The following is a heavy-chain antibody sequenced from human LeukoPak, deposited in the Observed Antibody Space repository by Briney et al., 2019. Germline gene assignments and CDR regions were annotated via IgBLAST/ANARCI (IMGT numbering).Heavy chain of an antibody. V-gene: IGHV3-23*01. CDR1: GFTFSGFA. CDR2: ISGSGGST. D-gene: IGHD6-13*01. Sequence: GGSLRLSCAASGFTFSGFAMSWVRQAPGKGLEWASSISGSGGSTYHADSVKGRFTISRDSSKNTLYLQMNSLRAEDTAIYYCARVIRAAPGKGYFDYWGQGTLVTVSS. J-gene: IGHJ4*02. CDR3: ARVIRAAPGKGYFDY.